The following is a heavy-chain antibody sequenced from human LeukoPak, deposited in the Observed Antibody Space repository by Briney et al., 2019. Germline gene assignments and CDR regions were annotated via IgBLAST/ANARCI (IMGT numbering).Heavy chain of an antibody. J-gene: IGHJ4*02. CDR1: RFTFSNAY. V-gene: IGHV3-15*01. D-gene: IGHD6-13*01. CDR3: TTDAGYSSRWYNY. Sequence: GGSLRLSCAASRFTFSNAYMSWVRQAPGKGLEWVGRIKSKTDGGATDYAAPVKGRFTISRDDSKNTLYLQMNSLKTEDTAVYYCTTDAGYSSRWYNYWGQGTLVTVSS. CDR2: IKSKTDGGAT.